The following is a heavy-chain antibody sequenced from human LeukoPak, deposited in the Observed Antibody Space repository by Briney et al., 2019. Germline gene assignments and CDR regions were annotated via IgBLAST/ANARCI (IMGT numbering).Heavy chain of an antibody. D-gene: IGHD5-12*01. V-gene: IGHV1-2*02. CDR2: INPNSGGT. CDR3: ARGVVVATLPFDY. Sequence: ASVKVSCKASGYTFISYNINWLRQAPGQGLEWMGWINPNSGGTNYAQKFQGRVTMTRDTSISTAYMELSRLRSDDTAVYYCARGVVVATLPFDYWGQGTLVTVSS. J-gene: IGHJ4*02. CDR1: GYTFISYN.